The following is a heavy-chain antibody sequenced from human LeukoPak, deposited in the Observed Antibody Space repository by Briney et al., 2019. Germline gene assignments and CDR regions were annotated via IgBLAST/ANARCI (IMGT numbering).Heavy chain of an antibody. J-gene: IGHJ4*02. CDR1: RFTFSNYW. CDR2: INPDGSST. Sequence: GGSLRLSCAASRFTFSNYWMHWVRQAPGKGLVWVSRINPDGSSTTYADSVKGRFTISRDDAKNSLYLQMNSLRAEDTAVYYCARDGKGRNRIGYYFDYWGQGTLVTVSS. CDR3: ARDGKGRNRIGYYFDY. D-gene: IGHD3-10*01. V-gene: IGHV3-74*01.